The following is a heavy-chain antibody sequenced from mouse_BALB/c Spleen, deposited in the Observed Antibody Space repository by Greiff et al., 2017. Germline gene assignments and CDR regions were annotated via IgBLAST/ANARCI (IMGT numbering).Heavy chain of an antibody. J-gene: IGHJ3*01. CDR1: GFTFSDYY. CDR3: ARDTPYYYGSSYWFAY. D-gene: IGHD1-1*01. CDR2: ISDGGSYT. Sequence: DVQLVESGGGLVKPGGSLKLSCAASGFTFSDYYMYWVRQTPEKRLEWVATISDGGSYTYYPDSVKGRFTISRDNAKNNLYLQMSSLKSEDTAMYYCARDTPYYYGSSYWFAYWGQGTLVTVSA. V-gene: IGHV5-4*02.